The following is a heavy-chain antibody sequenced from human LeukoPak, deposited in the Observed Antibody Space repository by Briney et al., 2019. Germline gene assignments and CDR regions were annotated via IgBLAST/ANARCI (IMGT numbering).Heavy chain of an antibody. CDR2: INHSGST. D-gene: IGHD2-2*01. CDR3: ARRYQLLTWDY. J-gene: IGHJ4*02. CDR1: GGSFSGYY. Sequence: SETLSLTCAVYGGSFSGYYWSWIRPPPGKGLEWIGEINHSGSTNYNPSLKSRVTISVDTSKNQFSLKLSSVTAADTAVYYCARRYQLLTWDYWGQGTLVTVSS. V-gene: IGHV4-34*01.